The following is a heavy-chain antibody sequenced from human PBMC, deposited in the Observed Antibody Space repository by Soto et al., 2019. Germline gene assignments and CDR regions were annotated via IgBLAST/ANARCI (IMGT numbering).Heavy chain of an antibody. CDR2: IIPIFGTA. Sequence: SVKVSCKASGGTFSSYAISWVRQAPGQGLEWMGGIIPIFGTANYAQKFQGRVTITADESTSTAYMELSSLRSEDAAVYYCARDPLGTIRPWDAFDIWGQGTMVTVSS. V-gene: IGHV1-69*13. J-gene: IGHJ3*02. D-gene: IGHD2-2*02. CDR3: ARDPLGTIRPWDAFDI. CDR1: GGTFSSYA.